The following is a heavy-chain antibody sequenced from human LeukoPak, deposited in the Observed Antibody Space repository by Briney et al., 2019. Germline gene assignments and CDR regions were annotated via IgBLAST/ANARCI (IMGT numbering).Heavy chain of an antibody. D-gene: IGHD1-1*01. CDR1: GFTFSSYG. V-gene: IGHV3-30*02. Sequence: PGGSLSLSCAASGFTFSSYGMHWVRQAPGKGLEWVAFIRYDGSNKYYADSVKGRFTISRDNSKNTLYLQMNSLRAEDTAVYYCAKGSGTNYYYMDVWGKGTTVTVSS. CDR2: IRYDGSNK. CDR3: AKGSGTNYYYMDV. J-gene: IGHJ6*03.